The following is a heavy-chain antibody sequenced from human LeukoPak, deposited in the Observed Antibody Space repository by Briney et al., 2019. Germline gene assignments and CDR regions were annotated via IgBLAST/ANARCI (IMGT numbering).Heavy chain of an antibody. CDR3: ARVTGYRIEDYFDY. CDR1: GGSISSSSYY. J-gene: IGHJ4*02. V-gene: IGHV4-39*07. CDR2: IYHSGST. D-gene: IGHD6-13*01. Sequence: SETLSLTCIVSGGSISSSSYYWGWIRQPPGKGLEWIGSIYHSGSTYYNPSLKSRVTISVDTSKNQFSLNLSSVTAADTAVYYCARVTGYRIEDYFDYWGQGTLVTVSS.